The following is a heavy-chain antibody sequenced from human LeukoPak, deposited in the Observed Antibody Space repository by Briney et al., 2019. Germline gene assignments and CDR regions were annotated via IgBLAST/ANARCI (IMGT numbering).Heavy chain of an antibody. CDR2: ISGSGESI. Sequence: PGGSLRLSCAASGFTVSSNYMSWVRQAPGKGLEWVSTISGSGESIYYEDSVKGRFTISRDNSKNTLSLQMDSLRAEDTAVYYCAKDFTGLSRFDSWGQGTLVTVSS. J-gene: IGHJ4*02. V-gene: IGHV3-23*01. D-gene: IGHD2-2*01. CDR3: AKDFTGLSRFDS. CDR1: GFTVSSNY.